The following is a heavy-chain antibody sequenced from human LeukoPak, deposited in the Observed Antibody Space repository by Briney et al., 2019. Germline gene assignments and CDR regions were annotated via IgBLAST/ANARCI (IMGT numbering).Heavy chain of an antibody. CDR2: IYSGGST. Sequence: GGSLRLSCAASGFTVSSNYMSWVRQAPGKGLEWVSVIYSGGSTYYADSVKGRFTISRDNSKNTPYLQMNSLRAEDTAVYYCARAEGTSYYYYGMDVWGQGTTVTVSS. CDR1: GFTVSSNY. V-gene: IGHV3-66*01. J-gene: IGHJ6*02. D-gene: IGHD2-2*01. CDR3: ARAEGTSYYYYGMDV.